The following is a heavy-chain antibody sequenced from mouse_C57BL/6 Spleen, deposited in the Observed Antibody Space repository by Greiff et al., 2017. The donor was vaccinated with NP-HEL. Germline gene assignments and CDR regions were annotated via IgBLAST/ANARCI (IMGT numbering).Heavy chain of an antibody. CDR1: GYTFTSYW. V-gene: IGHV1-50*01. J-gene: IGHJ4*01. CDR3: ARRAYYSNYGINYYAMDY. Sequence: QVQLQQPGAELVKPGASVKLSCKASGYTFTSYWMQWVKQRPGQGLEWIGEIDPSDSYTNYNQKFKGKATLTVDTSSSTAYMQLSSLTSEDSAVYYCARRAYYSNYGINYYAMDYWGQGTSVTVSS. CDR2: IDPSDSYT. D-gene: IGHD2-5*01.